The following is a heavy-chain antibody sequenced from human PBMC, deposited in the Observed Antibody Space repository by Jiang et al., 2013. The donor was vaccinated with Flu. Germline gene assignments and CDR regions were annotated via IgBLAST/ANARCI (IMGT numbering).Heavy chain of an antibody. CDR3: ARDRGYCSGGSCLRGFDY. V-gene: IGHV1-69*06. J-gene: IGHJ4*02. Sequence: SGGTFSSYAISWVRQAPGQGLEWMGGIIPIFGTANYAQKFQGRVTITADKSTSTAYMELNSLRSEDTAVYYCARDRGYCSGGSCLRGFDYWGQGTLVTVSS. CDR2: IIPIFGTA. D-gene: IGHD2-15*01. CDR1: GGTFSSYA.